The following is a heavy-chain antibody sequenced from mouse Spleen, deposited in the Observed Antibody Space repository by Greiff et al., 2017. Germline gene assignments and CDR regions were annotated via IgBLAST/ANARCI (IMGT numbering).Heavy chain of an antibody. CDR1: GFSLTSYG. CDR2: IWSGGST. D-gene: IGHD1-2*01. J-gene: IGHJ4*01. CDR3: ARQAATNAMDY. Sequence: VKLQESGPGLVQPSQSLSITCTVSGFSLTSYGVHWVRQSPGKGLEWLGVIWSGGSTDYNAAFISRLSISKDNSKSQVFFKMNSLQADDTAIYYCARQAATNAMDYWGQGTSVTVSS. V-gene: IGHV2-2*01.